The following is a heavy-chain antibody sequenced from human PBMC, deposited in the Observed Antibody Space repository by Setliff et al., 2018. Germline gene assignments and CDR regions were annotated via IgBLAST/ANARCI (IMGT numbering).Heavy chain of an antibody. CDR3: ARDLIPVTYYYDSSGYSGAFDI. CDR1: GGSISSSSYY. V-gene: IGHV4-39*07. J-gene: IGHJ3*02. CDR2: IYFSGST. Sequence: SETLSLTCTVSGGSISSSSYYWGWIRQPPGKGLEWIGSIYFSGSTYYNPSLKSRVTISVDTSKNQFSLKLSSVTAADTAVYYCARDLIPVTYYYDSSGYSGAFDIWGQGTMVTVSS. D-gene: IGHD3-22*01.